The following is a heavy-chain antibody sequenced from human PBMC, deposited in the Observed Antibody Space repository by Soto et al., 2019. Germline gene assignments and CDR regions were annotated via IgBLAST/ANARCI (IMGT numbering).Heavy chain of an antibody. D-gene: IGHD6-13*01. CDR3: ARDVIAAAGPYYYYYGMDV. CDR1: GFTFSSYG. J-gene: IGHJ6*02. V-gene: IGHV3-33*01. Sequence: QVQLVESGGGVVQPGRSLRLSCAASGFTFSSYGMHWVRQAPGKGLEWVAVIWYDGSNKYYADSVKGRFTISRDNSNNTLYLQMNSLRAEDTAVYYCARDVIAAAGPYYYYYGMDVWGQGTTVTVAS. CDR2: IWYDGSNK.